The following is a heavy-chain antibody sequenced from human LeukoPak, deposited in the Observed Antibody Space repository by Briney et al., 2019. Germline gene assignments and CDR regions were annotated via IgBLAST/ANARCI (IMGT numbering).Heavy chain of an antibody. CDR2: ISSGSRTI. V-gene: IGHV3-48*01. J-gene: IGHJ4*02. CDR1: GFTFGSYS. D-gene: IGHD1-20*01. Sequence: PGGSLRLSCAASGFTFGSYSMNWVRQAPGKGLEWISYISSGSRTIYYAGSVEGRFTVSRDNAKNSLYLQMRSLRAEDTAVYYCARESITGHRDFVYWGQGTLVTVSS. CDR3: ARESITGHRDFVY.